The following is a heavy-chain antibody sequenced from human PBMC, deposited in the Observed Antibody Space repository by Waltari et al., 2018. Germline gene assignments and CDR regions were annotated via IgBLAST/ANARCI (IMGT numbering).Heavy chain of an antibody. CDR3: AKDGRYRGYGHYYFDY. J-gene: IGHJ4*02. D-gene: IGHD5-12*01. V-gene: IGHV3-33*06. Sequence: HWVRQAPGKGLEWVAVIWYDGSNKYYADSVKGRFTISRDNSKNTLYLQMNSLRAEDTAMYYCAKDGRYRGYGHYYFDYWGQGTLVTVSS. CDR2: IWYDGSNK.